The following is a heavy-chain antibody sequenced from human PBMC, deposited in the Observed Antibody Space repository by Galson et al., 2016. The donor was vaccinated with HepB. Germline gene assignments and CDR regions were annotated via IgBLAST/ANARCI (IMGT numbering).Heavy chain of an antibody. CDR1: GFTFSNHA. J-gene: IGHJ4*02. Sequence: SLRLSCAASGFTFSNHAMHWVRQAPGKGLEWVAVIWYDGSQKYYADSVKGRFTISRNNSKNTVYLHMNSLRVEDTAMYYCARDTPVTTAGHWGQGTLVIVSS. D-gene: IGHD4-17*01. CDR3: ARDTPVTTAGH. V-gene: IGHV3-33*01. CDR2: IWYDGSQK.